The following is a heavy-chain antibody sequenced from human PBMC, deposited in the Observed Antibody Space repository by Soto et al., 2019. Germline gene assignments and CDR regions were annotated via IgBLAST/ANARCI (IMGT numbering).Heavy chain of an antibody. CDR3: AREEGWNRAFDI. CDR2: IIPIFGTA. J-gene: IGHJ3*02. Sequence: SVNASCKASGGTFSIYAISWVRQAPGQGLEWMGGIIPIFGTANYAQKFQGRVTITADKSTSTAYMELSSLRSEDTAVYYCAREEGWNRAFDILGQGTMVT. CDR1: GGTFSIYA. D-gene: IGHD1-1*01. V-gene: IGHV1-69*06.